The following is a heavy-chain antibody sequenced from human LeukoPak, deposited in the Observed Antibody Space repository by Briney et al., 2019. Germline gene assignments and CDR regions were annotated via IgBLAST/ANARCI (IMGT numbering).Heavy chain of an antibody. V-gene: IGHV3-30*02. J-gene: IGHJ4*02. D-gene: IGHD6-13*01. Sequence: GALRLSCAASGYGFSRYWMHWVRQAPGKWLEWVAFIHYDGSNNYYADSVKGRFTISRDNSKNTLYLQMNTLRADDTAVYYCAKDHGSSDWYYFDYWGQGTLVTVSS. CDR1: GYGFSRYW. CDR2: IHYDGSNN. CDR3: AKDHGSSDWYYFDY.